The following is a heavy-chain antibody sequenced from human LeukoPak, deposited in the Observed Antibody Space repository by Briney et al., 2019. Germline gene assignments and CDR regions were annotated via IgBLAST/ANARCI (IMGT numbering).Heavy chain of an antibody. J-gene: IGHJ4*02. CDR1: GFTFSSYA. D-gene: IGHD2-15*01. V-gene: IGHV3-30*02. CDR3: ASGLFGVVVAATFDMY. CDR2: VWHDGSNR. Sequence: PGGSLRLSCTAPGFTFSSYAIHWIRQAPGKGLEWVALVWHDGSNRYYADSVKGRFTISRDNSKNTLYLQMNSLRAEDTAVYYCASGLFGVVVAATFDMYWGQGTLVTVSS.